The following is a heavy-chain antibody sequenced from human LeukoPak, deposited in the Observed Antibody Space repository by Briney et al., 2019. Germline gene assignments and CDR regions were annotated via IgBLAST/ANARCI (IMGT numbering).Heavy chain of an antibody. CDR2: ISSSSSYI. D-gene: IGHD2-21*01. V-gene: IGHV3-21*01. CDR1: GFTFSSYS. CDR3: ARGLRSVAVDAFDI. Sequence: GGSLRLSCAASGFTFSSYSVNWVRQAPGKGLEWVSSISSSSSYIYYADSVKGRFTISRDNAKNSLYLQMNSLRAEDTAVYYCARGLRSVAVDAFDIWGQGTMVTVSS. J-gene: IGHJ3*02.